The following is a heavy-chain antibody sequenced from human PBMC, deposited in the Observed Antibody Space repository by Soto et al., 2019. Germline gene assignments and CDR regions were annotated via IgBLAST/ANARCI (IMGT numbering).Heavy chain of an antibody. CDR2: IYPDDSDT. CDR3: ARSVITGTTGYYYGMDV. D-gene: IGHD1-7*01. J-gene: IGHJ6*02. Sequence: PGESLKISCKGSGYSFTSYWIGWVRQMPGKGLEWMGIIYPDDSDTRYSPSFQGQVTISADKSISTAYLQWSSLKASDTAMYYCARSVITGTTGYYYGMDVWGQGTTVTVSS. V-gene: IGHV5-51*01. CDR1: GYSFTSYW.